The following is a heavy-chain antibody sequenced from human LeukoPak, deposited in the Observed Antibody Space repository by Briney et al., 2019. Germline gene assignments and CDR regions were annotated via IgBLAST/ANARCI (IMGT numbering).Heavy chain of an antibody. J-gene: IGHJ4*02. V-gene: IGHV4-30-4*01. CDR3: VREIQELTGSPGDY. CDR1: GGSMTRGSYY. D-gene: IGHD3-9*01. CDR2: IYKSGTT. Sequence: PSQTLSLTCTVSGGSMTRGSYYWSWIRQPPGKGLEWVGHIYKSGTTYNPSLKNRVIVSIDTSKNQFSLKLSSATAADTAVYYCVREIQELTGSPGDYWGQGTLVTVSS.